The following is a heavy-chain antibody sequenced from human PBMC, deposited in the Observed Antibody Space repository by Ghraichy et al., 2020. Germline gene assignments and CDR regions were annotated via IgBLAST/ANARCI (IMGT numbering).Heavy chain of an antibody. CDR1: GYTFTSYG. V-gene: IGHV1-18*01. Sequence: ASVKVSCKASGYTFTSYGISWVQQAPGQGLEWMGWISAYNGNTNYAQKLQGRVTMTTDTSTSTAYMELRSLRSDDTAVYYCARDDPPFYSSSSGNFDYWGQGTLVTVSS. J-gene: IGHJ4*02. CDR2: ISAYNGNT. D-gene: IGHD6-6*01. CDR3: ARDDPPFYSSSSGNFDY.